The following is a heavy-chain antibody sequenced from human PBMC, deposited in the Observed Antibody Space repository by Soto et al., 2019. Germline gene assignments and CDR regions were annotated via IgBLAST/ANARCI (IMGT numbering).Heavy chain of an antibody. CDR3: AKKSLGTYFDY. J-gene: IGHJ4*02. Sequence: EVQLLESGGGLVQPGGSLRLSCAASGFTFTNYVMSWVRQAPGKGLEWVSVISGSGSSTYYADSVKSRFTISRDNSKNTLYLQMNSLRAEDTAVYYCAKKSLGTYFDYWGQGTLVTVSS. CDR1: GFTFTNYV. CDR2: ISGSGSST. V-gene: IGHV3-23*01. D-gene: IGHD7-27*01.